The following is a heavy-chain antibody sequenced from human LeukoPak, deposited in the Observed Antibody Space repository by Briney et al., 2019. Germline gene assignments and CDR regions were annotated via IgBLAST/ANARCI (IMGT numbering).Heavy chain of an antibody. Sequence: SETLSLTCDVSGGSIDSPNWWNWVRQPPGKGLEWIGEIHHDGRINYNPSLKSRLTLSVDKSKNQFSLRLNSVTAADTAMYYCARSHDHLWGNYPDYWGRGTRVTVSS. V-gene: IGHV4/OR15-8*01. D-gene: IGHD3-16*02. CDR2: IHHDGRI. CDR3: ARSHDHLWGNYPDY. J-gene: IGHJ4*02. CDR1: GGSIDSPNW.